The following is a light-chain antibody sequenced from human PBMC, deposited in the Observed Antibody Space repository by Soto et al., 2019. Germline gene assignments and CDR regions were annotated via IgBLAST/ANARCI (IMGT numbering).Light chain of an antibody. CDR3: CSYAASDSSFV. CDR1: SXDVGGYNF. Sequence: QSALTQPRSLSGSPGQSVTISCTGTSXDVGGYNFVSWYQQHPGKVPKLIIYDVNIRPSGVPDRFSASKSGITASLTISGLQAEDAADYYCCSYAASDSSFVFGSGTKVTGL. V-gene: IGLV2-11*01. J-gene: IGLJ1*01. CDR2: DVN.